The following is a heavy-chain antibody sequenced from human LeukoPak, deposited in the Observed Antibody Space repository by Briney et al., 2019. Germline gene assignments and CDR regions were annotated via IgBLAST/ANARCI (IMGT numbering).Heavy chain of an antibody. CDR2: ILHSGSN. CDR3: ARMEGGYEFDL. J-gene: IGHJ5*02. D-gene: IGHD5-12*01. V-gene: IGHV4-59*01. CDR1: GGSISASY. Sequence: SETLSLTCTVSGGSISASYWSWLRQPPGKGLEWIGYILHSGSNNYNPSLKSRVTMSVDTSKNQFSLKVTSVTAADTAVYYCARMEGGYEFDLWGQGTLVTVSS.